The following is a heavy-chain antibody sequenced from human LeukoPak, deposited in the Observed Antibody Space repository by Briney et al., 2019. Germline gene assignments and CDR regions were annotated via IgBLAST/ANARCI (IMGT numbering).Heavy chain of an antibody. Sequence: GGSLRLSCAASGFTFSNAWMSWVRQAPGKGLEWVGRIKSQTDGGTTDYVAPVKGRFTFSRDDSKNSLYLQMNSLKTEDTAVYYCTTELVDLFDYWGQGTLVTVSS. D-gene: IGHD1-26*01. V-gene: IGHV3-15*01. CDR3: TTELVDLFDY. J-gene: IGHJ4*02. CDR2: IKSQTDGGTT. CDR1: GFTFSNAW.